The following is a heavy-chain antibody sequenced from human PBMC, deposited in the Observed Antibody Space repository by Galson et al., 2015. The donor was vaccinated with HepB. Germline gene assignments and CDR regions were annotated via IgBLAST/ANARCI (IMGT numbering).Heavy chain of an antibody. Sequence: SETLSLTCAVSGGSISSSNWWSWVRQPPGKGLEWIGEIYHSGSTNYNPSLKSRVTISVDKSENQFSLKLSSVTAADTAVYYCARDDGPFTVTTLVNWGQGTLVTVSS. CDR3: ARDDGPFTVTTLVN. V-gene: IGHV4-4*02. CDR1: GGSISSSNW. D-gene: IGHD4-17*01. J-gene: IGHJ4*02. CDR2: IYHSGST.